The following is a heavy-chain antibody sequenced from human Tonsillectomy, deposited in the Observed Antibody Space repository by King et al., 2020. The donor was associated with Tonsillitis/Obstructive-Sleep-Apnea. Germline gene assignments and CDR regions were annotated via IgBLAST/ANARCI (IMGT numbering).Heavy chain of an antibody. Sequence: QLVQSGPEVTEPGASVKVSCKASGYTFTNYGISWLRQAPGHGLEWMGWISANSGDTNYAQHLQGRVTMTTDTSTTTAHMELRSLRSDDTAVYFCARDLEGKNGVITDHWGQGTLVTVSS. V-gene: IGHV1-18*01. J-gene: IGHJ4*02. CDR2: ISANSGDT. CDR1: GYTFTNYG. D-gene: IGHD3-16*01. CDR3: ARDLEGKNGVITDH.